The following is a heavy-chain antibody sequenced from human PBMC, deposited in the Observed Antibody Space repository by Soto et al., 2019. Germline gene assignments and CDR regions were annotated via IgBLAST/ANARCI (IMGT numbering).Heavy chain of an antibody. J-gene: IGHJ6*03. Sequence: QDQLVQSGVEVKKPGASVKVSCRASAYSFTNYGITWVRQAPGQGVEWMGWISAYNGNTNYAQKFQGRGTMTTDASTSTAYLELGSRSSDATAVSYCARDRGVAPPVAGNTHYYYYMDVWGTGTTVTVSS. D-gene: IGHD6-19*01. V-gene: IGHV1-18*01. CDR2: ISAYNGNT. CDR3: ARDRGVAPPVAGNTHYYYYMDV. CDR1: AYSFTNYG.